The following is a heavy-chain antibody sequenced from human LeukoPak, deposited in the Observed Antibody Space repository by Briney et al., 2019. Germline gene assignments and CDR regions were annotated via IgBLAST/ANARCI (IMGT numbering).Heavy chain of an antibody. CDR3: ARDERCSSTNCFQLNWLDP. V-gene: IGHV1-69*01. CDR1: GDTLTTYA. Sequence: SVKVSCKAPGDTLTTYATTWVRQAPGQGLEWMGGVIPVFGTANYAQKFQGRVTITADESTGTVYMELSRLRSDDTAVYYCARDERCSSTNCFQLNWLDPWGQGTLVIVSS. D-gene: IGHD2-2*01. CDR2: VIPVFGTA. J-gene: IGHJ5*02.